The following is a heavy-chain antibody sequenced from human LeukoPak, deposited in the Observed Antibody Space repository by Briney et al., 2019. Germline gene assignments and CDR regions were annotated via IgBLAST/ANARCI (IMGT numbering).Heavy chain of an antibody. CDR2: IKSKADGGTA. CDR3: STDSLVMNY. CDR1: GFTFVTAW. Sequence: PGGSLRLSCAASGFTFVTAWMSWVRQAPGKGLEWVGRIKSKADGGTADYAAPVKGRFTISRDDSKNTLYLQMNSLKSDDTAVYYCSTDSLVMNYWGQGTLVTVSS. J-gene: IGHJ4*02. V-gene: IGHV3-15*01. D-gene: IGHD2-21*01.